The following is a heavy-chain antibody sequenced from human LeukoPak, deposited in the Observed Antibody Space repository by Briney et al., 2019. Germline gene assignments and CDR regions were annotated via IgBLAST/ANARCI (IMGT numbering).Heavy chain of an antibody. CDR3: ARDRSTTGPFDY. CDR1: GGTFSSYA. CDR2: IIPIFGTA. D-gene: IGHD4-17*01. J-gene: IGHJ4*02. Sequence: SVTVSCKASGGTFSSYAISWVRQAPGQGLEWMGGIIPIFGTANYAQKFQGRVTITADESTSTAYMELSSLRSEDTAVYYCARDRSTTGPFDYWGQGTLVTVSS. V-gene: IGHV1-69*13.